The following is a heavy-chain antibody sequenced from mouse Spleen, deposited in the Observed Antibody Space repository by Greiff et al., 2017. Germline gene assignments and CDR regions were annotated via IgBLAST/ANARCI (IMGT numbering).Heavy chain of an antibody. CDR1: GFTFSSYA. CDR2: ISSGGSYT. Sequence: EVKLVESGGGLVKPGGSLKLSCAASGFTFSSYAMSWVRQTPEKRLEWVATISSGGSYTYYPDSVKGRFTISRDNAKNTLYLQMSSLRSEDTAMYYCAISYGNYEGFAYWGQGTLVTVSA. J-gene: IGHJ3*01. V-gene: IGHV5-9-1*01. CDR3: AISYGNYEGFAY. D-gene: IGHD2-1*01.